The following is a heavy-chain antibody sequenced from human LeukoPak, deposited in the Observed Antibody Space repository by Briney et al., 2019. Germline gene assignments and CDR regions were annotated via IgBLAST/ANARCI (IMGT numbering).Heavy chain of an antibody. CDR3: ARYGFSSSWQGGWHAFDI. CDR2: INPTVGDT. J-gene: IGHJ3*02. V-gene: IGHV1-46*01. Sequence: ASVKVSCKASGYTLTSSYMHWVRQAPGQGLEWMGIINPTVGDTIYAQKFQGRVTMTRDMSTSTVYMELSSLRSDDTAVYYCARYGFSSSWQGGWHAFDIWGQGTMDTVSS. CDR1: GYTLTSSY. D-gene: IGHD6-13*01.